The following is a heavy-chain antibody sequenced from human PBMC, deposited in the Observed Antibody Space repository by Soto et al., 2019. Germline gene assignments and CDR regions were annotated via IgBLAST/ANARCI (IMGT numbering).Heavy chain of an antibody. CDR2: ILVGGST. V-gene: IGHV3-23*01. CDR3: AKATATSGGAFEI. Sequence: GSLRLSCAVSGFICSSYDMSWVRQAPGKGLEWVSTILVGGSTHYEDSVRGRFTISRDTSKNTVYLQMNSLTAGDTAFYYCAKATATSGGAFEIYGQGTMVTVSS. D-gene: IGHD1-1*01. J-gene: IGHJ3*02. CDR1: GFICSSYD.